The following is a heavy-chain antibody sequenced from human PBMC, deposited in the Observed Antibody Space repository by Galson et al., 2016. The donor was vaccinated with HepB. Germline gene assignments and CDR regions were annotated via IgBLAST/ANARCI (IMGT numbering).Heavy chain of an antibody. CDR3: ARVLGGPETAVAGRGHWLDP. V-gene: IGHV3-30*04. Sequence: SLRLSCAASGFTFSSYAMHWVRQAPGKGLEWEAVISYDGGDKYYADSVKGRFTISRDNSKNTLYLQMNSLRAEDTAVYYCARVLGGPETAVAGRGHWLDPWGQGTLVTVSS. J-gene: IGHJ5*02. D-gene: IGHD6-19*01. CDR2: ISYDGGDK. CDR1: GFTFSSYA.